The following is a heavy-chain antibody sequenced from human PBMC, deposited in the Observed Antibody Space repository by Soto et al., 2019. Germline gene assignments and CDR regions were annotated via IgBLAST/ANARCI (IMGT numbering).Heavy chain of an antibody. V-gene: IGHV3-30*18. J-gene: IGHJ6*02. CDR2: ISYDGSNK. CDR1: GFTFSNYG. D-gene: IGHD2-15*01. Sequence: QVHLVESGGGVVQPGRSPRLSCVASGFTFSNYGMHWVRQAPGKGLEWVAVISYDGSNKYYADSVKGRFTISRDNFKNELYLQMTSLRTEDTALSYCAKLDEGGLQYAYYAMDVWGQGTTVTVSS. CDR3: AKLDEGGLQYAYYAMDV.